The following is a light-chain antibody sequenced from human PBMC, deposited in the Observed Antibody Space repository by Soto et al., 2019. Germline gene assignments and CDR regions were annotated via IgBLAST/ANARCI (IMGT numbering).Light chain of an antibody. CDR1: SSDIGAYTL. V-gene: IGLV2-14*02. Sequence: QSVLTQPASVSGSPGQSITISCTGTSSDIGAYTLVSWYQQYPGKAPRLIIYEVSKRPSGISNRFSASKSDNTASLTVSGLQAEDEADYYCSSFAGSNNFPYVFGTGTKLTVL. J-gene: IGLJ1*01. CDR3: SSFAGSNNFPYV. CDR2: EVS.